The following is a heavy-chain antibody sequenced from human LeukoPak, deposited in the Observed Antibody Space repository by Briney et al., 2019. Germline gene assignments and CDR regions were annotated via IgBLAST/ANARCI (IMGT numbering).Heavy chain of an antibody. Sequence: GGSLRLSCAASGFTFSRYWMRWVRQAPGEGLEGVANIKNDGSEEYYVDSVKGRFTISRDNARNSLFLQMNSLTVEDTAVYYCARAIRGSAVDTGDRWGQGTLVTVSS. J-gene: IGHJ4*02. CDR3: ARAIRGSAVDTGDR. CDR2: IKNDGSEE. V-gene: IGHV3-7*01. CDR1: GFTFSRYW. D-gene: IGHD3-10*01.